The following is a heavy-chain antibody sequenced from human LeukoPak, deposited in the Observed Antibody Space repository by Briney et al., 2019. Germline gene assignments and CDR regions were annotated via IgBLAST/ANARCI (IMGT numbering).Heavy chain of an antibody. CDR3: AKRYCSSTGCYWVEPPFDY. V-gene: IGHV3-23*01. D-gene: IGHD2-2*01. J-gene: IGHJ4*02. CDR2: TSGSGDRT. Sequence: GGSLRLSCVASGFTLSDYAMSWVRQAPGKGLEWISGTSGSGDRTYYADSVQGRFSISRDNSKNTLYLQINSLRVEDTAVYYCAKRYCSSTGCYWVEPPFDYWGQGTLVTVSS. CDR1: GFTLSDYA.